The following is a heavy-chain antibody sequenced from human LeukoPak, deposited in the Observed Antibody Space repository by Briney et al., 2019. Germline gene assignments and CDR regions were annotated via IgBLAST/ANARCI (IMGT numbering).Heavy chain of an antibody. D-gene: IGHD1-26*01. CDR1: DYTFSSYG. J-gene: IGHJ3*02. Sequence: ASVKVSCKASDYTFSSYGISWVRQAPGQGLEWMGWISVYNGNRNHAQKFQGRVTMTADTSTSTAYMELRSLRSDDTAVYYCARDLLGSGIYYSGDIVVFDIWGQGTMVTVSS. CDR2: ISVYNGNR. CDR3: ARDLLGSGIYYSGDIVVFDI. V-gene: IGHV1-18*01.